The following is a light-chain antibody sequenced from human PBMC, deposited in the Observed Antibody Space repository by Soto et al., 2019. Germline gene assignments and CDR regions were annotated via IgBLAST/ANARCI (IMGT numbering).Light chain of an antibody. V-gene: IGKV3-20*01. CDR3: HQSSYSPLP. Sequence: EIVLTQSPGTLSLSPGERATLSCRASQSVTNNYLAWYQQKPGQAPRLLIHDASSRATGVPDRFSGSGSGTDFTLTIIRLEPEDFAVNYCHQSSYSPLPFGGGTKVEIK. CDR1: QSVTNNY. J-gene: IGKJ4*01. CDR2: DAS.